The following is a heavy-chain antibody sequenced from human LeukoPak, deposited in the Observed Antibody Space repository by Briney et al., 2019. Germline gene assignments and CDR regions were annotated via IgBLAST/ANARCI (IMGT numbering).Heavy chain of an antibody. CDR2: INHSGST. D-gene: IGHD3-10*01. CDR1: GGSFSGYY. Sequence: SETLSLTCAVYGGSFSGYYWSWIRQPPGKGLEWIGEINHSGSTNYNPSLKSRVTISVDTSKNQFSLKLSSVTAADTAVYYCARYSSPPVWFGDLMFDYWGQGTLVTVSS. CDR3: ARYSSPPVWFGDLMFDY. V-gene: IGHV4-34*01. J-gene: IGHJ4*02.